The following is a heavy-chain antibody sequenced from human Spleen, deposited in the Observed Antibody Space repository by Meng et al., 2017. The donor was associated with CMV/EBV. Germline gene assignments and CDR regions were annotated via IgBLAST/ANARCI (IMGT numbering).Heavy chain of an antibody. CDR1: GFTFSSYW. CDR3: ARERGSVTIFGVVASGGMDV. V-gene: IGHV3-74*01. CDR2: INSDGSST. D-gene: IGHD3-3*01. Sequence: GESLKISCAASGFTFSSYWMHWVRQAPGKGLVWVSRINSDGSSTSYADSVKGRFTISRDNAKNTLYLQMNSLRAEDTAVYYCARERGSVTIFGVVASGGMDVWGQGTTVTAP. J-gene: IGHJ6*02.